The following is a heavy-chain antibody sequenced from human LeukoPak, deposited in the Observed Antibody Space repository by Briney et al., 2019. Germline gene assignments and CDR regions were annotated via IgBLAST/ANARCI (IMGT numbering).Heavy chain of an antibody. D-gene: IGHD3-10*01. Sequence: SETLSLTCAVSGGSINSGGYSGSWIRQPPGKGLEWIGYIYHSGSTYYSPSLKSRVTISLNRPKNQFPLKLSSVTAADTAVYYCARSDYYPSAEYFQHWGQGTLVTVSS. V-gene: IGHV4-30-2*01. CDR3: ARSDYYPSAEYFQH. CDR1: GGSINSGGYS. CDR2: IYHSGST. J-gene: IGHJ1*01.